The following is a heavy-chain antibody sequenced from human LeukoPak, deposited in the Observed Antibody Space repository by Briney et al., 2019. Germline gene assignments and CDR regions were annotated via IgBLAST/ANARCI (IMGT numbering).Heavy chain of an antibody. J-gene: IGHJ4*02. CDR2: IRWNSGSI. CDR3: AKGDDVLLWFGELPRPFDY. CDR1: GFTFDDYA. D-gene: IGHD3-10*01. V-gene: IGHV3-9*01. Sequence: GGSLRLSCAASGFTFDDYAMHWVRQAPGKGLEWVSGIRWNSGSIGYADSVKGRFTISRDNAKNSLYLQMNSLRAEDTALYYCAKGDDVLLWFGELPRPFDYWGQGTLVTVSS.